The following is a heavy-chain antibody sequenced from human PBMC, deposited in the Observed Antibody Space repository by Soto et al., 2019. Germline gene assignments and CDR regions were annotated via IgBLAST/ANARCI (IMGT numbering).Heavy chain of an antibody. CDR3: AVLAVAAQRYAFDI. V-gene: IGHV1-69*02. CDR1: GGTFSSYT. J-gene: IGHJ3*02. CDR2: IIPILGIA. Sequence: QVQLVQSGAEVKKPGSSVKVSCKASGGTFSSYTISWVRQAPGQGLEWMGRIIPILGIANYAQKFQGRVTITADKSTSTAYMELSSLRSEDTAMYYCAVLAVAAQRYAFDIWGQGTMVTVSS. D-gene: IGHD6-19*01.